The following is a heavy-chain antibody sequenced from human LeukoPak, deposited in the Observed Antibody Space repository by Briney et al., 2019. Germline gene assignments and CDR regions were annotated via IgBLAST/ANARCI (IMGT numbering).Heavy chain of an antibody. J-gene: IGHJ4*02. CDR3: ARGGSTDSIHSCGGNCYFLDY. CDR2: INPNSGGT. D-gene: IGHD2-21*02. V-gene: IGHV1-2*02. CDR1: GYTFTGNH. Sequence: GESLKISCKASGYTFTGNHMHLVRQAPGQGLEWMGWINPNSGGTNYAQKFQGRVIMTRDTSISTAYMELSRLGSDDTAVYYCARGGSTDSIHSCGGNCYFLDYWGQGTLVTVSS.